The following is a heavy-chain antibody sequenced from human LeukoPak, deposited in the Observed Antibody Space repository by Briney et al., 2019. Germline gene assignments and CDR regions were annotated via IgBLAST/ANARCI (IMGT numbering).Heavy chain of an antibody. J-gene: IGHJ4*02. D-gene: IGHD6-19*01. CDR3: ARPGLGFDY. CDR2: MNPNSGDT. V-gene: IGHV1-8*01. Sequence: NWVGPATLQGLEWMGWMNPNSGDTGYAQKFQGRVTMTRNTSISTAYMELSSLRSEDTAVYYCARPGLGFDYWGQGTLVTVSS.